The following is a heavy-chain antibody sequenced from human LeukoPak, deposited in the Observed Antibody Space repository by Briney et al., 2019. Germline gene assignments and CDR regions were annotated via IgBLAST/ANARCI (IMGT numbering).Heavy chain of an antibody. J-gene: IGHJ4*02. D-gene: IGHD2-2*01. CDR2: INTDGSST. Sequence: GGSLRLSCAASGFTFSSSWMLWVRQAPGKGLLWVSRINTDGSSTSYADSVKGRFTISRDNSKNTLYLQMNSLRAEDTAVYYCAKDHCSSTSCYLMDYWGQGTLVTLSS. CDR3: AKDHCSSTSCYLMDY. CDR1: GFTFSSSW. V-gene: IGHV3-74*01.